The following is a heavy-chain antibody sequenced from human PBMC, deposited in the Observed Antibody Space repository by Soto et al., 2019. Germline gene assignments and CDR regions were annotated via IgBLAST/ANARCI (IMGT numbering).Heavy chain of an antibody. CDR1: GYTITSYG. CDR2: ISAYNGNT. J-gene: IGHJ6*02. V-gene: IGHV1-18*01. Sequence: ASVKVSCKASGYTITSYGISWVRQTTGQGLEWMGWISAYNGNTNYAQKLQGRVTMTTDTSTSTAYMELRSLRSDDTAVYYCARDPFGSGSHYYYYYGMDVWGQGTTVTVSS. CDR3: ARDPFGSGSHYYYYYGMDV. D-gene: IGHD3-10*01.